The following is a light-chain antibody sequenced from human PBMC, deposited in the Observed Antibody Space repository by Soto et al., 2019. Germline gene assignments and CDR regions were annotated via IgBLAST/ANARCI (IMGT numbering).Light chain of an antibody. CDR2: AAS. CDR1: QSISSY. J-gene: IGKJ3*01. V-gene: IGKV1-39*01. CDR3: QQSYSTPRT. Sequence: DIQMTQSPSSLSASVGDRVTITCRASQSISSYLNWYQQKPGKAPKFLIYAASSLQRGVPSRFSGSGSGTDFTLTISSLQPEDFATYYCQQSYSTPRTFGPGTIVDIQ.